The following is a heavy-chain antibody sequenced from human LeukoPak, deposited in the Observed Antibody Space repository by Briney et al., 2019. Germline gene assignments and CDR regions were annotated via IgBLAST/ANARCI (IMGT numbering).Heavy chain of an antibody. D-gene: IGHD2-2*01. CDR2: IYYSGST. CDR1: GGSISSSSCF. CDR3: ARYAVPAALYYYYYYMDV. Sequence: PSETLSLTCTVSGGSISSSSCFWGWIRQPPGRGLEWIGSIYYSGSTYYNPSLKSRVTISVDTSKNQFSLKLSSVTASDTPVYYCARYAVPAALYYYYYYMDVWGKGTTVTVSS. J-gene: IGHJ6*03. V-gene: IGHV4-39*01.